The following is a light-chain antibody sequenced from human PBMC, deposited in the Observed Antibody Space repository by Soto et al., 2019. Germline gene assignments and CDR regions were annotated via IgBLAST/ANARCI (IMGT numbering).Light chain of an antibody. J-gene: IGLJ3*02. V-gene: IGLV1-44*01. CDR3: AAWDDSLNGPL. CDR2: SNN. Sequence: QPVLTQPPSASGTPGQRVTISCSGSSSNIGSNAVNWYQQLPGTAPTLLIYSNNQRPSGVPDRSSGSKSGTSASLAVNGLQSEDEADYYCAAWDDSLNGPLFGGGTKLTVL. CDR1: SSNIGSNA.